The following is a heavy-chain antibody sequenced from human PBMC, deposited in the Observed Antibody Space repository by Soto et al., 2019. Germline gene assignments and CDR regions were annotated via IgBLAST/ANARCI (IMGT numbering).Heavy chain of an antibody. CDR2: IDWDDDE. CDR3: ARTLGSSTLDY. D-gene: IGHD6-13*01. V-gene: IGHV2-70*11. Sequence: FGPALVNPAHSLTLNCTFPGLSLSTSGKCVSWIRQPPGKALEWLARIDWDDDEYYSTSLKTRLTISKDTSKNLVVLTMTNMDPTDTATYYCARTLGSSTLDYWGQGTLVTVSS. CDR1: GLSLSTSGKC. J-gene: IGHJ4*02.